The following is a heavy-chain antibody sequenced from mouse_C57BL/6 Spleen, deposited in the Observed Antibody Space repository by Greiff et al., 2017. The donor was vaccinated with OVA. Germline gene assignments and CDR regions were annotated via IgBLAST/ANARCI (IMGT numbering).Heavy chain of an antibody. V-gene: IGHV1-64*01. CDR1: GYTFTSYW. Sequence: VQLQQPGAELVKPGASVKLSCKASGYTFTSYWMHWVKQRPGQGLEWIGMIHPNSGSSNSNEKFKSKDTLNVDKASSTDYMQLSSLTSEDSAVYYCAREDYGTFDYWGQGTTLTVSS. CDR3: AREDYGTFDY. J-gene: IGHJ2*01. CDR2: IHPNSGSS. D-gene: IGHD1-1*01.